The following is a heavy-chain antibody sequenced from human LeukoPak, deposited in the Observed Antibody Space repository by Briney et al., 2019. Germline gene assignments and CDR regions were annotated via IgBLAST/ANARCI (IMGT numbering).Heavy chain of an antibody. CDR1: GFTFSSYE. CDR3: ARDLSVDTAMVTLWYYYGMDV. Sequence: PGGSLRLSCAASGFTFSSYEMNWVRQAPGKGLEWVSYLSSSGSTIYYADSVKGRFTISRDNAKNSLYLQMDSLRAEDTAVYYCARDLSVDTAMVTLWYYYGMDVWGQGTTVTVSS. V-gene: IGHV3-48*03. D-gene: IGHD5-18*01. CDR2: LSSSGSTI. J-gene: IGHJ6*02.